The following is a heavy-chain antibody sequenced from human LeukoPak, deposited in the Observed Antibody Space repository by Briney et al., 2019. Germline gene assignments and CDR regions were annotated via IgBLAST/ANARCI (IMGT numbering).Heavy chain of an antibody. CDR2: ITTKPNNYAT. Sequence: GGSLRLSCAASGFTFSGSAVHWVRQASGIGLEWVGRITTKPNNYATAYAASLKGRFTISRDNSKNTLYLQMNGLRAEDTAVYYCAKRIQSAMATGYWGQGTLVTVSS. CDR1: GFTFSGSA. CDR3: AKRIQSAMATGY. J-gene: IGHJ4*02. D-gene: IGHD5-18*01. V-gene: IGHV3-73*01.